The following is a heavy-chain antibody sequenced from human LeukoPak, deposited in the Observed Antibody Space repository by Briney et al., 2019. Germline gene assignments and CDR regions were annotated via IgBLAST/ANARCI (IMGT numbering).Heavy chain of an antibody. CDR1: GFTFSSYG. D-gene: IGHD2-15*01. V-gene: IGHV3-30*02. J-gene: IGHJ4*02. CDR2: IRYDGSNK. Sequence: GGSLRLSCAASGFTFSSYGMHWVRQAPGKGLEWVAFIRYDGSNKYYADSVKGRFTISRDNSKNTLYLQMNSLRAEDTAVYYCAKDRVVVNWRGAALDYWGQGTLVTVSS. CDR3: AKDRVVVNWRGAALDY.